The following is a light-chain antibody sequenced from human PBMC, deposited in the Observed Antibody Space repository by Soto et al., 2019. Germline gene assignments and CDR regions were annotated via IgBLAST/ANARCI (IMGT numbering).Light chain of an antibody. J-gene: IGKJ1*01. V-gene: IGKV3-20*01. CDR3: QQYGSSGT. Sequence: EVVLTHSPATLSLSPWELATLSCRASENVRTFVDWYQQKPGQTPRLLIYGASNRATGIPDRFSGSGSGTDFTLTISRLEPEDFAVYYCQQYGSSGTFGQGTKVDIK. CDR2: GAS. CDR1: ENVRTF.